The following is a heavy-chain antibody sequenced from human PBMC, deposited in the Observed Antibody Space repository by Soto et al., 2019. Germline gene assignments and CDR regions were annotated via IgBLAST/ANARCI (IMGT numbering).Heavy chain of an antibody. D-gene: IGHD2-8*01. CDR3: ARLIGYCTNGVCYTDYFDY. J-gene: IGHJ4*02. CDR2: IYYSGST. V-gene: IGHV4-39*01. CDR1: GGSISSSSYY. Sequence: PSETLSLTCTVSGGSISSSSYYWGWIRQPPGKGLEWIGSIYYSGSTYYNPSLKSRVTISVDTSKNQFSLKLSSVTAADTAVHYCARLIGYCTNGVCYTDYFDYWGQGTLVTVSS.